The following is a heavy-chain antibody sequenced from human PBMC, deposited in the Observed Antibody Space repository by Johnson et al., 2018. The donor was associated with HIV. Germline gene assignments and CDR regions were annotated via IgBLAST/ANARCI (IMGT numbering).Heavy chain of an antibody. D-gene: IGHD5-18*01. CDR3: ARGVRNSYGYLLGTFDI. V-gene: IGHV3-66*02. CDR1: GFPVTSNF. CDR2: VYSPFGP. Sequence: EVGLVVSGGGLVQRGGSLRLSCTASGFPVTSNFMTWVRQPPGKGLDWVSAVYSPFGPYYADSVRGRFTISTDNSKNTLYFQMNSLRREDTAVYYCARGVRNSYGYLLGTFDIWGQGTMVTVSS. J-gene: IGHJ3*02.